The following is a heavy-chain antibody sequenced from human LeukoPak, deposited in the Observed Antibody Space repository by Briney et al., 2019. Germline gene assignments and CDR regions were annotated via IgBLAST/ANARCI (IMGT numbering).Heavy chain of an antibody. CDR3: ARGGYSTIYYFDY. CDR2: ISSSSSYI. Sequence: GGSLRLSCAASGFTFSSYSMNWVRQAPGKGLEWVSSISSSSSYIYYADSVKGRFTISRDNAENSLYLQMNSLRAEDTAVYYCARGGYSTIYYFDYWGQGTLVTVSS. J-gene: IGHJ4*02. V-gene: IGHV3-21*01. CDR1: GFTFSSYS. D-gene: IGHD3-22*01.